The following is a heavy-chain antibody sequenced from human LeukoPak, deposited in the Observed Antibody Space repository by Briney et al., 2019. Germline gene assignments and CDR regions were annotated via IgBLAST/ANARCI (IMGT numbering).Heavy chain of an antibody. CDR3: ARRVIMSAAGVPDTWLDP. Sequence: PSETLSLTCTVSGGSISNYYWNWIRQPPGKGLEWVGHISYSGGTKYNPSLQSRVTISIDTSKNQFSLNLSSVTAADTAVYYCARRVIMSAAGVPDTWLDPWGQGILVTLSS. D-gene: IGHD2-8*01. V-gene: IGHV4-59*08. J-gene: IGHJ5*02. CDR2: ISYSGGT. CDR1: GGSISNYY.